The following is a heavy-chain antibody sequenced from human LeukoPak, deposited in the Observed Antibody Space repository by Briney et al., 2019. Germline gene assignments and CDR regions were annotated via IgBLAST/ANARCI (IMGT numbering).Heavy chain of an antibody. Sequence: GASVKVSCKASGYTFTSYYMHWVRQAPGQGLEWMGWINPNSGGTNYAQKFQGRVTMTRDTSISTAYMELSRLRSDDTAVYYCANGGDIVVVPAAMPGSAHWGQGTLVTVSS. CDR1: GYTFTSYY. CDR2: INPNSGGT. J-gene: IGHJ4*02. CDR3: ANGGDIVVVPAAMPGSAH. D-gene: IGHD2-2*01. V-gene: IGHV1-2*02.